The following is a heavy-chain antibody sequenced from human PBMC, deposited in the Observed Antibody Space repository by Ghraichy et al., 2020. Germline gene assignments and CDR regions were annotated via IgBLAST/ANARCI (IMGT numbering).Heavy chain of an antibody. D-gene: IGHD6-13*01. V-gene: IGHV3-21*01. CDR2: ISSSSSYI. Sequence: GGSLRLSCAASGFTFSSYSVNWVRQAPGKGLEWVSSISSSSSYIYYADSVKGRFTISRDNAKNSLYLQMNSLRAEDTAVYYCARDPGYSSSWYWHYGMDVWGQGTTVTVSS. J-gene: IGHJ6*02. CDR1: GFTFSSYS. CDR3: ARDPGYSSSWYWHYGMDV.